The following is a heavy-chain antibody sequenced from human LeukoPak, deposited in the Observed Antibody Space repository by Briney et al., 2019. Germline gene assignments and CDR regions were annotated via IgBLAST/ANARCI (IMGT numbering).Heavy chain of an antibody. CDR3: ARGANDFWSGYLDY. Sequence: SLRLSCTASGFTFGDYAMSWVRQAPGKGLEWVGFIRSKAYGGTTEYAASVKGRFTISRDDSKSIAYLQMNSLRAEDTAVYYCARGANDFWSGYLDYWGQGTLVTVSS. CDR2: IRSKAYGGTT. CDR1: GFTFGDYA. J-gene: IGHJ4*02. D-gene: IGHD3-3*01. V-gene: IGHV3-49*04.